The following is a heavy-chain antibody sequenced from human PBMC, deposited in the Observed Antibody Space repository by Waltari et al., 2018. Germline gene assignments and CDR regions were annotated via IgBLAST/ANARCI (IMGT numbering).Heavy chain of an antibody. Sequence: EVQLLESGGGLVQPGGSLRLSCAASGFTFSSYAMSWVRQAPGKGLEWVSAISGSGGSTYYADSVKGRFTISRDNSKNTLYLQMNSLRAEDTAVYYCAKTKLGARGSYLPFDYWGQGTLVTVSS. V-gene: IGHV3-23*01. CDR3: AKTKLGARGSYLPFDY. J-gene: IGHJ4*02. CDR1: GFTFSSYA. CDR2: ISGSGGST. D-gene: IGHD1-26*01.